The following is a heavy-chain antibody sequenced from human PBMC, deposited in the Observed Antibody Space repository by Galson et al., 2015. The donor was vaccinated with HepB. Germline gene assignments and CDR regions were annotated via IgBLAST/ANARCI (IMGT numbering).Heavy chain of an antibody. D-gene: IGHD6-19*01. Sequence: SLRLSCAASGFTFSSYAMSWVRQAPGKGLEWVSAISGSGGSTYYADSMKGRFTISRDNSKNTLYLQMNSLRAEDTAVYYCAKDSDSSGWYYFDYWGQGTLVTVSS. CDR3: AKDSDSSGWYYFDY. V-gene: IGHV3-23*01. CDR1: GFTFSSYA. CDR2: ISGSGGST. J-gene: IGHJ4*02.